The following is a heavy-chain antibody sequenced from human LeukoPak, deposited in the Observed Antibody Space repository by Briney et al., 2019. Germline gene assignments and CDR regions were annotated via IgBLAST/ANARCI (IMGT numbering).Heavy chain of an antibody. CDR3: ARDGFYGSGSYTFDY. CDR2: ISYDGSKR. Sequence: GGTLRLSCVTSGFTFNSYGFYWVRQAPGKGLEWVAVISYDGSKRYYADSVKGRFTISRDNAKNSLYLQMNSLRAEDTAVYYCARDGFYGSGSYTFDYWGQGTLVTVSS. D-gene: IGHD3-10*01. J-gene: IGHJ4*02. V-gene: IGHV3-33*05. CDR1: GFTFNSYG.